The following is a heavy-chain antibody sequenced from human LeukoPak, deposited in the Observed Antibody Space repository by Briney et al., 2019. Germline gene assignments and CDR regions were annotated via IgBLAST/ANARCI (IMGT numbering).Heavy chain of an antibody. V-gene: IGHV1-24*01. D-gene: IGHD2-2*01. CDR1: GYTLTELS. CDR2: FDPEDGET. J-gene: IGHJ6*02. Sequence: ASVKVSCKVSGYTLTELSMHWVRQAPGKGLEWMGGFDPEDGETIYAQTFQGRVTMTEDTSTDTAYMELSSLRSEDTAVYYCATGDVVVPAALSYYYGSGRGRYYYGMDVWGQGTTVTVSS. CDR3: ATGDVVVPAALSYYYGSGRGRYYYGMDV.